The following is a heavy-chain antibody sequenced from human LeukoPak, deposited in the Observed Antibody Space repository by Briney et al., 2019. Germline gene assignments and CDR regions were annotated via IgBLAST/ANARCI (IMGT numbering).Heavy chain of an antibody. Sequence: GGSLRPSCAASGFTFSSYSMNWVRQAPGKGLEWVSSISRNSSYIYYQDSVKGRFTISRDDAKNSLYLEMDSLRAEDTAVYYCARTIYYYESTSYFSDAFDVWGQGTMVTVPS. CDR3: ARTIYYYESTSYFSDAFDV. CDR2: ISRNSSYI. V-gene: IGHV3-21*01. J-gene: IGHJ3*01. D-gene: IGHD3-22*01. CDR1: GFTFSSYS.